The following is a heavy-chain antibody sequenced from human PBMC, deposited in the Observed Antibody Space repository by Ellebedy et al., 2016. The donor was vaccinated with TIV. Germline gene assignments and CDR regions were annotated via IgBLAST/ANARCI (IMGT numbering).Heavy chain of an antibody. V-gene: IGHV4-34*01. CDR2: INHSGST. D-gene: IGHD6-13*01. J-gene: IGHJ4*02. CDR1: GGSFSGYY. Sequence: SETLSLTXAVYGGSFSGYYWSWIRQPPGKGLEWIGEINHSGSTNYNPSLKSRVTISVDTSKNQFSLRLSSVAAADTAVYYCARGKRVAAAGDFDYWGQGTLVTVSS. CDR3: ARGKRVAAAGDFDY.